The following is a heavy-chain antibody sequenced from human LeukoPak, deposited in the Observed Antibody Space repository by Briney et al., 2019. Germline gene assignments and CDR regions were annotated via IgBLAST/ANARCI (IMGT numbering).Heavy chain of an antibody. CDR2: ISAYNGNT. Sequence: ASVKVSCKASGYTFTSYGITWVRQAPGQGLEWLGWISAYNGNTNYAQKFQGRVTMTTDTSTSTAYMELRSLRSDDTAVYYCARVDSSGETLFDYWGQGTLVTVSS. D-gene: IGHD3-22*01. CDR3: ARVDSSGETLFDY. J-gene: IGHJ4*02. CDR1: GYTFTSYG. V-gene: IGHV1-18*01.